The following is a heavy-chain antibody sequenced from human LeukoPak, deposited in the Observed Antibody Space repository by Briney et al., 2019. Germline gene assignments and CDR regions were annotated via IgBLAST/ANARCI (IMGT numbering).Heavy chain of an antibody. D-gene: IGHD6-19*01. CDR2: ISSHNGYT. CDR1: GYTFISYG. CDR3: ARRRAVAGVNWFDP. J-gene: IGHJ5*02. Sequence: ASVKVSCKASGYTFISYGISWVRQAPGQGLEWMGWISSHNGYTKYAQMFQGRVTMTTDTSMSTAYMELGSLRSDDTAVYYCARRRAVAGVNWFDPWGQGTLVTVSS. V-gene: IGHV1-18*01.